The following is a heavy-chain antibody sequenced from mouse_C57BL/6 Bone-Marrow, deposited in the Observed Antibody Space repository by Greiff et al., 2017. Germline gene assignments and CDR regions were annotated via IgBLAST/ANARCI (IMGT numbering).Heavy chain of an antibody. Sequence: VKLQQPGAELVRPGTSVKLSCKASGYTFTSYWMHWVKQRPGQGLEWIGVIDPSDSYTNYNQKFKGKATLTVDTSSSTAYMQLSSLTSEDSAVYYCAILLLAYWGQGTLVTVSA. CDR1: GYTFTSYW. D-gene: IGHD2-10*01. J-gene: IGHJ3*01. CDR3: AILLLAY. CDR2: IDPSDSYT. V-gene: IGHV1-59*01.